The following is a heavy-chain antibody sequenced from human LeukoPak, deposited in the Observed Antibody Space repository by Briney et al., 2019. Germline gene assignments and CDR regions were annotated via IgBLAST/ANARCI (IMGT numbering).Heavy chain of an antibody. CDR1: GFTFSSYA. D-gene: IGHD3-22*01. CDR2: ISSNGGST. V-gene: IGHV3-64*01. J-gene: IGHJ4*02. CDR3: AKDSAMIVVGGIDY. Sequence: GGSLRLSCAASGFTFSSYAMHWVRQAPGKGLEYVSAISSNGGSTYYANSVKGRFTISRDNSKNTLYLQMGSLRAEDTAVYYCAKDSAMIVVGGIDYWGQGTLVTVSS.